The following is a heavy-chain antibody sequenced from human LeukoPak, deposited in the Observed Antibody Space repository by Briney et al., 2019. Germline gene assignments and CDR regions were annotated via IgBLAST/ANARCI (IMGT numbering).Heavy chain of an antibody. Sequence: GGSLRLSCAASRFTFSKYYMSWIRQAPGKGLEWISYIVNSGGTTSYADSEQGRFTISSDDAKNSLYLQMNSLRAEDTAVYYCAGGYGSGSYSAWGQGIPVTVSS. CDR3: AGGYGSGSYSA. CDR1: RFTFSKYY. V-gene: IGHV3-11*01. CDR2: IVNSGGTT. D-gene: IGHD3-10*01. J-gene: IGHJ5*02.